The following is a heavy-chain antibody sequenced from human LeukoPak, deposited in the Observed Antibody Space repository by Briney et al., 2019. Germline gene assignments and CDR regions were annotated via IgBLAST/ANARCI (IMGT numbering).Heavy chain of an antibody. CDR1: VGSIRSSSYY. Sequence: SETLSLTCSVSVGSIRSSSYYWGWIRQPPGKGLEWIGRIYYSESTYYNPSLKSRVTISVDTSKNQFSLKLTSVTAADTAVYYCARVGGYGGYEDYWGKGTLVTVSS. CDR2: IYYSEST. CDR3: ARVGGYGGYEDY. V-gene: IGHV4-39*07. J-gene: IGHJ4*02. D-gene: IGHD5-12*01.